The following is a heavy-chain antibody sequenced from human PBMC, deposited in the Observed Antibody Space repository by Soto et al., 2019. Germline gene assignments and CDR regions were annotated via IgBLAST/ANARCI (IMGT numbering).Heavy chain of an antibody. CDR3: ARWGTTGGLDV. V-gene: IGHV3-33*05. D-gene: IGHD3-16*01. Sequence: QVQLVESGGGVVQPGTSLRLSCVGSGFTFRSYVIHWVRQAPGKGLEWVALTSYDGSNNFYGDSVKGRFTISRDNSRNTVGIQMDILVLEDTVLYYCARWGTTGGLDVWGQGTLVSVSS. CDR2: TSYDGSNN. J-gene: IGHJ4*02. CDR1: GFTFRSYV.